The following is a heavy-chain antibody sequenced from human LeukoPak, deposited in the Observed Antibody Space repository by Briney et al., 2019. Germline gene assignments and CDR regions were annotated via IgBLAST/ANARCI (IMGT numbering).Heavy chain of an antibody. V-gene: IGHV3-30-3*01. J-gene: IGHJ4*02. Sequence: GGSLGLSCAASGFTFSSYAMHWVRQAPGKGLEWVAVISYDGSNKYYADSVKGRFTISRDNSKNTLYLQMNSLRAEDTAVYYCARGFGGYWGQGTLVTVSS. CDR2: ISYDGSNK. D-gene: IGHD3-10*01. CDR1: GFTFSSYA. CDR3: ARGFGGY.